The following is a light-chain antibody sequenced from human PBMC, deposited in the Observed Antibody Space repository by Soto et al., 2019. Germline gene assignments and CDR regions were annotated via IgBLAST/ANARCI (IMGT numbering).Light chain of an antibody. J-gene: IGKJ1*01. CDR3: QQYNNWWT. Sequence: ETVMTQSPATVSVSPGGRATLSCRASQSISSNLAWYQQKPGQAPSLLSYAASTRATGIPARFSGSGSGTEFTPTISRLQSEDFAVYYCQQYNNWWTFGQGTKVDIK. CDR2: AAS. V-gene: IGKV3-15*01. CDR1: QSISSN.